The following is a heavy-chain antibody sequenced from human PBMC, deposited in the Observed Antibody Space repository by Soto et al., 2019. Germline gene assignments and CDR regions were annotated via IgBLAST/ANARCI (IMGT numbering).Heavy chain of an antibody. CDR2: IYPGDSDT. J-gene: IGHJ2*01. CDR1: GYSFTSYW. Sequence: GESLKISCKVSGYSFTSYWIGCVRQMPGKGLEWMGIIYPGDSDTRYSPSFQGQVTISADKSISTAYLQWSSLKASDTAMYYCARRKVLLETKSAQYWYFDLGGRGTLVTVSS. CDR3: ARRKVLLETKSAQYWYFDL. V-gene: IGHV5-51*01. D-gene: IGHD1-1*01.